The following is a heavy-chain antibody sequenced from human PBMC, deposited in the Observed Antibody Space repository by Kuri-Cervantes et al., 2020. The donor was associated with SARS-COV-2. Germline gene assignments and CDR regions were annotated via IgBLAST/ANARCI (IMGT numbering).Heavy chain of an antibody. Sequence: GGSLRLSCEVSGFLFSASAIHWVRQGSGKGLEWVGRVRGKANNYATAYAASVKGRFTISRDNSKNTLYLQMNSLRAEDTAVYYCAKCRGDFWSGYYLDYWGQGTLVTVSS. CDR2: VRGKANNYAT. V-gene: IGHV3-73*01. D-gene: IGHD3-3*01. CDR1: GFLFSASA. J-gene: IGHJ4*02. CDR3: AKCRGDFWSGYYLDY.